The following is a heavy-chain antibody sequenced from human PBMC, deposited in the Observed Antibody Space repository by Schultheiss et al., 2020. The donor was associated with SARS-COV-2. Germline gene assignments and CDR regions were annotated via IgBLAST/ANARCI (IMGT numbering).Heavy chain of an antibody. J-gene: IGHJ4*02. V-gene: IGHV1-2*02. Sequence: ASVKVSCEASGFTFTNYGLSWVRQAPGQGLEWMGWINPNSGGTNYAQKFQGRVTMTRDTSISTAYMELSRLRSDDTAVYYCARADDIVLIHWGQGTLVTVSS. D-gene: IGHD2-8*01. CDR3: ARADDIVLIH. CDR2: INPNSGGT. CDR1: GFTFTNYG.